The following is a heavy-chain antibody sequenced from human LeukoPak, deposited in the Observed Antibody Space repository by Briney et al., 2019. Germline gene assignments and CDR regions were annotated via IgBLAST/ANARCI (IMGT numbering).Heavy chain of an antibody. CDR2: ISGSGGRT. J-gene: IGHJ4*02. Sequence: GGSLRLSCAASGLTFNSYSMTWVRHAPGKELEWVSAISGSGGRTYYADSVKGRFTISRDNSKNTLYLQMNSLRAEDTAVYYCAGVVPVAIQLPAFDCWGQGTLVTVSS. V-gene: IGHV3-23*01. CDR1: GLTFNSYS. D-gene: IGHD2-2*02. CDR3: AGVVPVAIQLPAFDC.